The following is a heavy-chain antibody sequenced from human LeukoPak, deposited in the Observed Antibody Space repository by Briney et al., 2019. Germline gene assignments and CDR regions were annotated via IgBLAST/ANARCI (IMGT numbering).Heavy chain of an antibody. CDR3: ARGVSGNYFDY. Sequence: GRSLRLSCAASGFTFNSYAMHWVRQAPGKGLEWVAIISYDGSNKYYAESVKGRFTISRDNSENTLCLQMNSLRAEDTAVYSCARGVSGNYFDYWGQGTLVTVSS. CDR2: ISYDGSNK. J-gene: IGHJ4*02. CDR1: GFTFNSYA. D-gene: IGHD1-26*01. V-gene: IGHV3-30*04.